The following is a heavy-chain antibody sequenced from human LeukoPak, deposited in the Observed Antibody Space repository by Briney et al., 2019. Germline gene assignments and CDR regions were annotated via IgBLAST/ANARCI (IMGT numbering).Heavy chain of an antibody. J-gene: IGHJ5*02. Sequence: ASVKVSCKASGYTFTSYDINWVRQATGQGLEWMGWMNPNSGNTGYAQKFQGRVTMTRNTSISTAYMELSSLRSEDTAVYYCARGDYCSSTSCYGGWWFDPWGQGTLVTVSS. CDR3: ARGDYCSSTSCYGGWWFDP. V-gene: IGHV1-8*01. D-gene: IGHD2-2*01. CDR2: MNPNSGNT. CDR1: GYTFTSYD.